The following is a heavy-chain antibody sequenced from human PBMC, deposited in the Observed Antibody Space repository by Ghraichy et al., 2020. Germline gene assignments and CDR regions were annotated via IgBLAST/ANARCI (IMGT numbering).Heavy chain of an antibody. CDR2: ISSSSSYI. CDR3: ARDNVSSSGYYYVHYYYGMDV. Sequence: LSLTCAASGFTFSSYSMNWVRQAPGKGLEWVSSISSSSSYIYYADSVKGRFTISRDNAKNSLYLQMNSLRAEDTAVYYCARDNVSSSGYYYVHYYYGMDVWGQGTTVTVSS. D-gene: IGHD3-22*01. V-gene: IGHV3-21*01. J-gene: IGHJ6*02. CDR1: GFTFSSYS.